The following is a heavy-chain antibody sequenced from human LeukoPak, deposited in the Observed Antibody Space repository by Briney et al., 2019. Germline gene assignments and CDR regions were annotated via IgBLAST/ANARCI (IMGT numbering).Heavy chain of an antibody. CDR3: ARDLPPDGALFFY. CDR1: GGSISSYY. Sequence: SETLSLTCTVSGGSISSYYWSWIRQPPGKGLEWIGYIHYSGSTNYNPSLKSRVTISVDTSKNQFSLKLSSVTAADTAVYYCARDLPPDGALFFYWGQGTLVTVSS. J-gene: IGHJ4*02. D-gene: IGHD1-26*01. CDR2: IHYSGST. V-gene: IGHV4-59*01.